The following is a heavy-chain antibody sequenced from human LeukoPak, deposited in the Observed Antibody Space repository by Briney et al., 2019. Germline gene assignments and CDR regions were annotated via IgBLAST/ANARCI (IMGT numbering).Heavy chain of an antibody. J-gene: IGHJ4*02. V-gene: IGHV3-23*01. CDR1: GVTFSNYA. CDR2: IIGSGDST. CDR3: AKRPTEAWSGYYLFDY. Sequence: PAGSLRLPCPASGVTFSNYAFNWICHPPRQGQDLVSSIIGSGDSTYYADSVKGQFTISRDNSKNTLYLQMNSLRAEDTAVYYCAKRPTEAWSGYYLFDYWGQGTLVTVSS. D-gene: IGHD3-3*01.